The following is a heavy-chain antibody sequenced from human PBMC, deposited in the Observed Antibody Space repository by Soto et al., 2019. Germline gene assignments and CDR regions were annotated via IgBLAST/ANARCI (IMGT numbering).Heavy chain of an antibody. J-gene: IGHJ6*02. D-gene: IGHD1-1*01. CDR3: ARDWTTEYDYYDGMDV. CDR1: GYTFTSYG. CDR2: ISAYNGNT. V-gene: IGHV1-18*01. Sequence: ASVKVSCKASGYTFTSYGISWVRQAPGQGLEWMGWISAYNGNTKYAQKLQGRVTMTTDTSTSTAYMELRILRSDDTAVYYCARDWTTEYDYYDGMDVWGQGTTVTVS.